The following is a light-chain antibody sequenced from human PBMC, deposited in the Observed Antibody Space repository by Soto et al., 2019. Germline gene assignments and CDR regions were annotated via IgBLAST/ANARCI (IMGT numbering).Light chain of an antibody. J-gene: IGKJ1*01. CDR1: HSVSSSY. CDR2: GAS. CDR3: QQYGSSRT. Sequence: EIVLTPSPGTLPLSPGEKTTLTCRAHHSVSSSYLAWYQQKPGQAPRLLIYGASSRATGMPDRLSGSGSGTDFTLNISRLEPKDFAVYYCQQYGSSRTFGQGTKVDIK. V-gene: IGKV3-20*01.